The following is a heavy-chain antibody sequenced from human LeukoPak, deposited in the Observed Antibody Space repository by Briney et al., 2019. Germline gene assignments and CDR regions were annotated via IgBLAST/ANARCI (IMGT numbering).Heavy chain of an antibody. J-gene: IGHJ4*02. CDR2: IFYSGST. Sequence: PSETLSLTCTVSGGSISSYYWSWIGQPPGKGLEWIGYIFYSGSTNYNPSLKSRVTISVDTSKNQFSLKLSSVTAADTAVYYCARHGSVSSGALDWGQGTLVTVSS. D-gene: IGHD3-22*01. V-gene: IGHV4-59*08. CDR3: ARHGSVSSGALD. CDR1: GGSISSYY.